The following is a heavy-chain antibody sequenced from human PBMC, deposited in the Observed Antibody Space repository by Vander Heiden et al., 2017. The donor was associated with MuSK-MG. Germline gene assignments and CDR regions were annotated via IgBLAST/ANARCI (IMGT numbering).Heavy chain of an antibody. CDR1: GRTFSSYA. J-gene: IGHJ4*02. Sequence: QVQLVQPGAEVMKLGSSVKFSCKASGRTFSSYAIGWVLPVPGQGFEVMGGSIPILDIANYSQKCQGRVTITADKSTSTAYMELSSLRSEDTAVYYCARDSGVGIAAGWGQGTLVTVSS. D-gene: IGHD6-13*01. V-gene: IGHV1-69*10. CDR2: SIPILDIA. CDR3: ARDSGVGIAAG.